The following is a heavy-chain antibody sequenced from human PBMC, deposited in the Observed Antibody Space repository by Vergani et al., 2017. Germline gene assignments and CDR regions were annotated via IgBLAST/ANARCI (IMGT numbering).Heavy chain of an antibody. J-gene: IGHJ6*02. D-gene: IGHD4-17*01. CDR1: GGSFSGYY. CDR3: ARVEADYAGYYYGMDV. Sequence: QVQLQESGPGLVKPSETLSLTCTVSGGSFSGYYWSWIRQPPGKGLEWIGEINHSGSTNYNPSLKSRVTISVDTSKNQFSLKLSSVTAADTAVYYCARVEADYAGYYYGMDVWGQGTTVTVSS. V-gene: IGHV4-34*01. CDR2: INHSGST.